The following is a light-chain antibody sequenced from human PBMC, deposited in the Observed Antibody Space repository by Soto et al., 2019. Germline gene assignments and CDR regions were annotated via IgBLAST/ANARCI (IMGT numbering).Light chain of an antibody. Sequence: EVVLAQSPATRSLCPGERGTLSCGASQSVSSYLVWHQQKPGQPPRLLIYDDSNRATGIPARSTGSGSEPDLTLTLRSLEPEAFAVYYCQPRMTWPLTFGQGTRLEI. V-gene: IGKV3-11*01. J-gene: IGKJ5*01. CDR1: QSVSSY. CDR3: QPRMTWPLT. CDR2: DDS.